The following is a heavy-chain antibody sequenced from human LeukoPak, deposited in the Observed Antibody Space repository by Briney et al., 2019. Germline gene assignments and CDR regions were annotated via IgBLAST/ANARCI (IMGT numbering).Heavy chain of an antibody. CDR1: GFTFSDHY. J-gene: IGHJ4*02. V-gene: IGHV3-11*01. Sequence: GGSLRLSCVASGFTFSDHYMSWFRLSPGKGLEWLSYITSSGSTTDYADSVKGRFTISRDNAKNSMFLQMNSLRPEDTAAYYCARDPDYGDPEWGQGTLVTVSS. CDR3: ARDPDYGDPE. CDR2: ITSSGSTT. D-gene: IGHD4-17*01.